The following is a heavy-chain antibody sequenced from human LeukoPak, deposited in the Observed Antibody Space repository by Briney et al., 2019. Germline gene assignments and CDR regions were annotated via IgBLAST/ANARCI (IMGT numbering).Heavy chain of an antibody. CDR2: ISYDGSNK. Sequence: PGRSLRLSCAASGFTFSSYAMHWVRQAPGKGLEWVAVISYDGSNKYYADSVKGRFTISRDNSKNTLYLQMNSLRAEDTAVYYCARGTYYYDSSGYHYDAFDFWGQGTMVTVSS. D-gene: IGHD3-22*01. J-gene: IGHJ3*01. CDR3: ARGTYYYDSSGYHYDAFDF. CDR1: GFTFSSYA. V-gene: IGHV3-30*04.